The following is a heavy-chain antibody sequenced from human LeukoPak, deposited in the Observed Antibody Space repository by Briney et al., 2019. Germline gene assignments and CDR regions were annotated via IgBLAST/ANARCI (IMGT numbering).Heavy chain of an antibody. D-gene: IGHD5-24*01. J-gene: IGHJ4*02. CDR3: ARDAYNYQGQIDH. CDR2: ISGYTGHR. Sequence: ASVKVSCKASGYTFTGYSIHWVRQAPGQGLEWMGWISGYTGHRYYAQKFQDRVIMTIDTSTNTAYMEMTSLRSDDTAVYYCARDAYNYQGQIDHWGQGTLVTVSS. CDR1: GYTFTGYS. V-gene: IGHV1-18*04.